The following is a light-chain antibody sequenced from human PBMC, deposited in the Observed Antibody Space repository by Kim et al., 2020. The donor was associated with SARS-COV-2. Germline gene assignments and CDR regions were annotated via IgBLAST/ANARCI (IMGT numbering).Light chain of an antibody. V-gene: IGKV1-5*03. CDR2: RAS. Sequence: PSASVGDRVTITCRASQGIGTSLAWFQQKSGKAPKVLIYRASSLESGVPSRFSGSGSGTEFTLTISSLQPDDFATYYCQQYYSYSTFGQGTKLEI. CDR3: QQYYSYST. J-gene: IGKJ2*01. CDR1: QGIGTS.